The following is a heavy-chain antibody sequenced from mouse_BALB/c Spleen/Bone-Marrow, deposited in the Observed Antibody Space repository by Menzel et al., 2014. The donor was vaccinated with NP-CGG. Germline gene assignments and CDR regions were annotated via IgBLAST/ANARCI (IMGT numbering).Heavy chain of an antibody. Sequence: EVQLQESGGGLVQPGGSLKLSCAASGFDFRRYWMSWVGQAPGKGLEWIGEINPESSTINYTPSLKGKFIISRDNAKNTLYLQMSKVRSEDTALYCCARLGYYGYFVDWGQGTTLTVSS. J-gene: IGHJ2*01. CDR1: GFDFRRYW. CDR2: INPESSTI. D-gene: IGHD1-1*01. V-gene: IGHV4-1*02. CDR3: ARLGYYGYFVD.